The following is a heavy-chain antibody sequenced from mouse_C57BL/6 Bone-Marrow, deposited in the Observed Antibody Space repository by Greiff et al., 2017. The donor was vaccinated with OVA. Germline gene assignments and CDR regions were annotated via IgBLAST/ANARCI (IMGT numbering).Heavy chain of an antibody. CDR3: ASEGYYDYDEDYAMDY. V-gene: IGHV1-55*01. CDR2: IYPGSGST. D-gene: IGHD2-4*01. J-gene: IGHJ4*01. Sequence: QVQLQQPGAELVKPGASVKMSCKASGYTFTSYWITWVKQRPGQGLEWIGDIYPGSGSTNYNEKFKSKATLTVETSSRTAYMQLSSLTSEYSAVYYCASEGYYDYDEDYAMDYWGQGTSVTVSS. CDR1: GYTFTSYW.